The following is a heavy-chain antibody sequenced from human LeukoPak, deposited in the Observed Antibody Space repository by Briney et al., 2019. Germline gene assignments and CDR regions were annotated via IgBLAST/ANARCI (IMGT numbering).Heavy chain of an antibody. D-gene: IGHD3-22*01. V-gene: IGHV4-31*03. CDR3: ASQPYLDNSGYYFY. Sequence: SETLSLTCTVSGGSISSGGYYWSWIRQHPGKGLEWIGYIYYSGSTYYNPSLKSRVTISVDTSKNQFSLKLTSVTAADTAVYYCASQPYLDNSGYYFYWGQGTLVTVSS. CDR2: IYYSGST. J-gene: IGHJ4*02. CDR1: GGSISSGGYY.